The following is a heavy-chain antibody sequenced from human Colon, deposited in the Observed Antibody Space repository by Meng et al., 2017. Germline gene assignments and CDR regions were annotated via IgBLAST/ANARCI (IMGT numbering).Heavy chain of an antibody. D-gene: IGHD2-2*01. CDR3: ARMSGYASRPGLIDY. CDR2: TYSGGNT. V-gene: IGHV3-66*02. Sequence: GESLKISCAASGFSLRSNYITWVRQAPGKGLEWVSLTYSGGNTYYADSVKGRFTVSRDISKNTVYLQMNSLRGEDTAVYYCARMSGYASRPGLIDYWGEGTLVTVSS. CDR1: GFSLRSNY. J-gene: IGHJ4*02.